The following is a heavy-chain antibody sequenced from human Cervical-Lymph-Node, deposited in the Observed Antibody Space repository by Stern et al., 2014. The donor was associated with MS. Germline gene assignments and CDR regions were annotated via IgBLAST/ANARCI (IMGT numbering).Heavy chain of an antibody. CDR1: GGTFSSYG. CDR2: IIPLFGTT. J-gene: IGHJ6*02. D-gene: IGHD2-21*02. V-gene: IGHV1-69*06. CDR3: ARDGDFGSNYGMDV. Sequence: VQLEESGAELKKPGSSVKVSCKASGGTFSSYGISWVRQAPGQGLEWMGGIIPLFGTTNYARRFQGRVTITADISTSTAYMELSSLRFEDTAVYYCARDGDFGSNYGMDVWGQGTTVTVSS.